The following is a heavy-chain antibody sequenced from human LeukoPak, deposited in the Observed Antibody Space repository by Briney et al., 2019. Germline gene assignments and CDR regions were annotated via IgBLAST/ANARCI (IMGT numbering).Heavy chain of an antibody. CDR3: ARGLRARKPVDP. J-gene: IGHJ5*02. CDR1: GGSFSGYY. V-gene: IGHV4-34*01. CDR2: INHSGST. Sequence: SETLSLTCAVYGGSFSGYYWSWIRQPPGKGLEWIGEINHSGSTNYNPSLKSRVTISVDTSKNQSSLKLSSVTAADTAVYYCARGLRARKPVDPWGQGTLVTVSS. D-gene: IGHD4-17*01.